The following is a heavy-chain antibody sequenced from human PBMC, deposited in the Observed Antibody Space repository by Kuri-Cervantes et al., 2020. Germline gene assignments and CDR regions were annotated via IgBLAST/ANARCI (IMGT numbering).Heavy chain of an antibody. CDR1: GFSSGDY. V-gene: IGHV4-38-2*02. Sequence: GSLRLSCIASGFSSGDYTMTWFRQAPGKGLEWIGSIYHSGSTYYNPSLKSRVTISVDTSKNQFSLKLSSVTAADTAVYYCARGPNLLRNWGQGTLVTVSS. CDR3: ARGPNLLRN. CDR2: IYHSGST. J-gene: IGHJ4*02. D-gene: IGHD3-22*01.